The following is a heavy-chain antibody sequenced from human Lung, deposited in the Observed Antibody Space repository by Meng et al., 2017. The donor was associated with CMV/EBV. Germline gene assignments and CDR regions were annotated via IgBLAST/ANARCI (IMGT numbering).Heavy chain of an antibody. Sequence: QLPDPRPRRVSPPETLSLTCTVSGGSINSYYWSWIRQPPGQGLEWLGYFYYRGNSNYNPSLKSRVTISVDTSKNLFSLNLTSVTAADAALYYCARGSYLAVEGWGLGTLVTVSS. V-gene: IGHV4-59*01. CDR2: FYYRGNS. CDR1: GGSINSYY. J-gene: IGHJ4*02. CDR3: ARGSYLAVEG. D-gene: IGHD2-21*01.